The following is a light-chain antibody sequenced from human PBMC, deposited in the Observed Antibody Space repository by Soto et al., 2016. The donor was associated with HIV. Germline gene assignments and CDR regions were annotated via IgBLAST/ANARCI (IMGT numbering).Light chain of an antibody. CDR1: NIGSKN. V-gene: IGLV3-21*03. J-gene: IGLJ3*02. CDR2: DDS. CDR3: QVWDSNSDHWV. Sequence: SYELTQPPSVSVAPGKTARITCGGNNIGSKNVHWFQQKSGQAPVLVVYDDSDRPPGIPERFSGSNSGNTATLTIDRVEAGDEADYYCQVWDSNSDHWVFGGGTKLTVL.